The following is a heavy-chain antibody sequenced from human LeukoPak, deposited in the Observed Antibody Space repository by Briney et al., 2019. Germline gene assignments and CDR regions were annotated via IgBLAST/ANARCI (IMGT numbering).Heavy chain of an antibody. CDR2: LYYSGST. D-gene: IGHD1-26*01. Sequence: SETLSLTCTVSGGSISSSSYYWGWIRQPPGKGLEWIGSLYYSGSTYYNPSLRSRVTISVDTSKNQFSLKLSSVTAADTAVYYCARTLVGALDYWGQGTLVTVSS. J-gene: IGHJ4*02. CDR3: ARTLVGALDY. V-gene: IGHV4-39*01. CDR1: GGSISSSSYY.